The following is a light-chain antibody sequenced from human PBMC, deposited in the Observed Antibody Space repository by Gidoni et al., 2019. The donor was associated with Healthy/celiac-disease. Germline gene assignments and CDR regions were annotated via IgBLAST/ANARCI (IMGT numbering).Light chain of an antibody. CDR2: GAS. J-gene: IGKJ1*01. CDR3: QQYNNWPPWT. V-gene: IGKV3-15*01. CDR1: PSVSSN. Sequence: EIVMTQSPATLSVSPEERATLSCRASPSVSSNLAWYQQKPGQAPRLLIYGASTRATGIPARFSGSGSGTEFTLTISSLQSEDFAVYYCQQYNNWPPWTFGQGTKVEIK.